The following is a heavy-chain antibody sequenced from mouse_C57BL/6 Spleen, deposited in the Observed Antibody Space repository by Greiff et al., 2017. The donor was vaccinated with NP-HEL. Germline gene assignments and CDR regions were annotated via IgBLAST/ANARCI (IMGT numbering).Heavy chain of an antibody. J-gene: IGHJ4*01. CDR2: IWRGGST. CDR1: GFSFTSYG. V-gene: IGHV2-5*01. CDR3: AKNGGYYAMDY. Sequence: VQGVESGPGLVQPSQSLSITCTVSGFSFTSYGVHWVRQSPGKGLEWLGVIWRGGSTDYNAAFMSRLSITKDNSKSQVLFKMNSLQADDTAIYYCAKNGGYYAMDYWGQGTSVTVSS.